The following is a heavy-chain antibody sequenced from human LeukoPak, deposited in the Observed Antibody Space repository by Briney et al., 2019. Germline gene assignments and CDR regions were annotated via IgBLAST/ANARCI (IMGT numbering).Heavy chain of an antibody. J-gene: IGHJ3*02. D-gene: IGHD6-13*01. CDR2: IISNGHST. CDR1: GFTFSSYA. V-gene: IGHV3-64*01. Sequence: PGGSLRLSCAASGFTFSSYAMHWVRQAPGNGLEYVSAIISNGHSTYYANSVKGRFTMSRDNSKNTLYLQMGSLRVEDMAVYYCARGISSWYYDAFDIWGQGTTVTVSS. CDR3: ARGISSWYYDAFDI.